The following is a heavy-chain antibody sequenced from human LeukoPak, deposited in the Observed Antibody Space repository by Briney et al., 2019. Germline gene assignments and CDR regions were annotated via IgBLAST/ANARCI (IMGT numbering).Heavy chain of an antibody. J-gene: IGHJ4*02. CDR3: ARSWGDDLWSGYYYYDY. CDR2: MYYSRSP. D-gene: IGHD3-3*01. CDR1: GGSIRSNF. Sequence: SETLSLTCTVSGGSIRSNFWTWIRQPPGKGLEWVGYMYYSRSPNYNPSLKSRVTISVDTSKNQFSLKLSSVTAADTAVYYCARSWGDDLWSGYYYYDYWGQGTLVTVSS. V-gene: IGHV4-59*01.